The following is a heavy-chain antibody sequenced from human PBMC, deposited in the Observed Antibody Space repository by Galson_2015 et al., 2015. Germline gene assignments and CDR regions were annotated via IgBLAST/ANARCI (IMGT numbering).Heavy chain of an antibody. CDR3: AGGSGDDYRHYDY. CDR2: VYYSRRA. D-gene: IGHD4-11*01. V-gene: IGHV4-59*01. CDR1: GASISTYY. J-gene: IGHJ4*02. Sequence: PLSLTCNVSGASISTYYWSWIQQSPGKGLEWIGYVYYSRRARYNSSLKSRVTVSLDTSKSQLSLMLTSVTAADTAVFYCAGGSGDDYRHYDYWGQGILVTGSS.